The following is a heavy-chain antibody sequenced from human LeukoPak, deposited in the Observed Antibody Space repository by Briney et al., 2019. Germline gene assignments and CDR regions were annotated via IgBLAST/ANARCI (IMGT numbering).Heavy chain of an antibody. D-gene: IGHD2-2*01. Sequence: GGSLRLSCAASGFTFSTYEMNWVRQAPGKGLEWVSYITSSGSTKYYADSVKGRFTISRDNAKNSLYLQMHSLRAEDTAIYYCARVQIQYHFDLWGRGTLVTVSS. CDR3: ARVQIQYHFDL. J-gene: IGHJ2*01. CDR2: ITSSGSTK. V-gene: IGHV3-48*03. CDR1: GFTFSTYE.